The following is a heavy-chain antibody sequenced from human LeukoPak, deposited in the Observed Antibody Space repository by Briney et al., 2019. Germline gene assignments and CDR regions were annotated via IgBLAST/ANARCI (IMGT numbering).Heavy chain of an antibody. J-gene: IGHJ4*02. Sequence: QPGGSLRLSCAASGFTFSSYGMHWVRQAPGKGLEWVAVISYDGSNKYYADSVKGRFTISRDNSKNTLYLQMNSLRAEDTAVYYCARDRYYYDSSGYSDYWGQGTLVTVSS. CDR3: ARDRYYYDSSGYSDY. D-gene: IGHD3-22*01. CDR1: GFTFSSYG. V-gene: IGHV3-30*19. CDR2: ISYDGSNK.